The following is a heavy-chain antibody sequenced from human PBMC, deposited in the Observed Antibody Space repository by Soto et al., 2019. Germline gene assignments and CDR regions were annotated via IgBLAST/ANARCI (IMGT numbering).Heavy chain of an antibody. D-gene: IGHD2-21*02. CDR1: GYTFNTYY. V-gene: IGHV1-46*02. CDR3: ARGGHIAVVTASFDN. J-gene: IGHJ4*02. CDR2: IHPSGGGT. Sequence: QVQLVQSGAEVRKPGASVKVSCRPSGYTFNTYYLHWLRQAPGQALEWMGVIHPSGGGTTYAQKFLGRVTVTRDTSTTTVFXELSSLRSDDTAVYYCARGGHIAVVTASFDNWGQGTLVTVSS.